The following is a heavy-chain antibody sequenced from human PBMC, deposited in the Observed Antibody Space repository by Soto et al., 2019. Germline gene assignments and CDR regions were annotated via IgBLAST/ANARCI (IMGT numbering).Heavy chain of an antibody. CDR2: IYYSGST. V-gene: IGHV4-39*01. Sequence: SETLSLTCTVSGGSISSSSYYWGWIRQPPGKGLEWIGSIYYSGSTYYNPSLKSRVTISVDTSKNQFSLKLSSVTAADTAVYYCARGRVYDFWSGDAFDYWGQGTLVTVSS. D-gene: IGHD3-3*01. CDR1: GGSISSSSYY. J-gene: IGHJ4*02. CDR3: ARGRVYDFWSGDAFDY.